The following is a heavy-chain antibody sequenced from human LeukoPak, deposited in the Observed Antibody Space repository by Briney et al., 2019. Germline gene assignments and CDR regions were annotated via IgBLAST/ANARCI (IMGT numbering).Heavy chain of an antibody. Sequence: GESLKISFQGSGYSFTSYWIGWVRQMPGKGLEWMGIIYPGDSDTRYSPSFQGQVTISADKSISTAYLQWSSLEASDTAMYYCARHHCSGDSCSLDYWGQGTLVTVSS. V-gene: IGHV5-51*01. J-gene: IGHJ4*02. CDR3: ARHHCSGDSCSLDY. CDR2: IYPGDSDT. CDR1: GYSFTSYW. D-gene: IGHD2-15*01.